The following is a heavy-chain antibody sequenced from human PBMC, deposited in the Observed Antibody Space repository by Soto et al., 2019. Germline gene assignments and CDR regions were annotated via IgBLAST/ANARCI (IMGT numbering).Heavy chain of an antibody. V-gene: IGHV3-23*01. CDR2: VSASGGRT. J-gene: IGHJ6*02. D-gene: IGHD2-15*01. CDR1: GFTFTTYA. CDR3: AKTMGDCSGGTCYGAYSMDV. Sequence: EVQLLESGGGLVQPGESLRLSCAASGFTFTTYAMFWVRQAPGQGLEWVSGVSASGGRTYAADSVKGRFTISRDNSKNTVHLQMNSLRADDTAVYYCAKTMGDCSGGTCYGAYSMDVWGQGITVTVSS.